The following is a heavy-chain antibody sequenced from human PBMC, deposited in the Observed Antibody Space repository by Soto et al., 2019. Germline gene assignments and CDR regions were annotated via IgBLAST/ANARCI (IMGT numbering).Heavy chain of an antibody. CDR3: ARPPGHISDWYYFDL. D-gene: IGHD6-19*01. CDR2: ISPKSGGT. Sequence: GASVKVSCKXSGYTFIDYYMHWVRQAPGQGFEWMGRISPKSGGTNYAQKFQGRVTMTWDTSLNTAYMQLSSLMSEDTAVYYCARPPGHISDWYYFDLWGQGTLVTVSS. J-gene: IGHJ4*02. V-gene: IGHV1-2*02. CDR1: GYTFIDYY.